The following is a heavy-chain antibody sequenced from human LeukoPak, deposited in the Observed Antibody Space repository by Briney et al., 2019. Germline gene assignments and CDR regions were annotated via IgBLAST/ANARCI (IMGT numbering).Heavy chain of an antibody. CDR3: ARDCSSTSCYYYYYYGMDV. J-gene: IGHJ6*02. CDR1: GYTFTSYG. D-gene: IGHD2-2*01. V-gene: IGHV1-18*01. CDR2: ISAYNGNT. Sequence: GASVKVSCKASGYTFTSYGTSWVRQAPGQGLEWMGWISAYNGNTNYAQKLQGRVTMTTDTSTSTACMELRSLRSDDTAVYYCARDCSSTSCYYYYYYGMDVWGQGTTVTVSS.